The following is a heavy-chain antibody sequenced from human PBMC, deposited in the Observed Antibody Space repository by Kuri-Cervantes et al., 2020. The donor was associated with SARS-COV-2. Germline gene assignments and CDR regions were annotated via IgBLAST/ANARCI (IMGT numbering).Heavy chain of an antibody. D-gene: IGHD3-22*01. V-gene: IGHV3-11*06. J-gene: IGHJ4*02. CDR3: ARAQYYYDSSGPTDY. CDR2: ISSSSSYI. CDR1: GFTFSDYY. Sequence: GESLKISCAASGFTFSDYYMSWIRQAPGKGLEWVSSISSSSSYIYYADSVKGRFTISRDNAKNSLYLQMNSLRAEDTAVYYCARAQYYYDSSGPTDYWGQGTLVTVSS.